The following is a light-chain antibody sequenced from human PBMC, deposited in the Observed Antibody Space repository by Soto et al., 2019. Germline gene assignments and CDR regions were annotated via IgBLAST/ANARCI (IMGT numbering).Light chain of an antibody. CDR2: GNS. CDR1: SSSIGAGYD. V-gene: IGLV1-40*01. CDR3: HSSDSTLSDRDV. Sequence: QSVLTQPPSVSGAPGQRVTISCTGISSSIGAGYDVHWYQQRPGTAPKLLIFGNSNRPSGVPDRFSSSKSGTSASLTITGLQAEDDGDYYFHSSDSTLSDRDVFGSGTKLTVL. J-gene: IGLJ1*01.